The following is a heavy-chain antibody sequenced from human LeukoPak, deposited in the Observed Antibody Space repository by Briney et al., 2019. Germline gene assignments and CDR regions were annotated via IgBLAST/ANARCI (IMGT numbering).Heavy chain of an antibody. CDR2: IKRKTDGGTT. D-gene: IGHD1-26*01. V-gene: IGHV3-15*01. J-gene: IGHJ4*02. Sequence: WGSLRLSCAASGFTFSNAWMSWVRQAPGKGLEWVGRIKRKTDGGTTDYAAPVKGRFTISRDDSKNTLFLQVNNLKTEDTAVYYCTTDPAVGYFFVYWGQATLATVSS. CDR1: GFTFSNAW. CDR3: TTDPAVGYFFVY.